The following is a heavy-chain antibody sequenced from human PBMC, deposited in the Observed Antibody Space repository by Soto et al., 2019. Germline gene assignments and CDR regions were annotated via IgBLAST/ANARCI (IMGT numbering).Heavy chain of an antibody. CDR3: AKSGSYYYYYMDV. J-gene: IGHJ6*03. CDR1: GFTFIDYY. D-gene: IGHD1-26*01. Sequence: PGGSLRLSCAASGFTFIDYYMSWILQAPGKGLEWVSYISSSGSTIYYADSVKGRFTISRDNAKNSLYLQMNSLRAEDTAVYYCAKSGSYYYYYMDVWGKGTTVTVXS. CDR2: ISSSGSTI. V-gene: IGHV3-11*01.